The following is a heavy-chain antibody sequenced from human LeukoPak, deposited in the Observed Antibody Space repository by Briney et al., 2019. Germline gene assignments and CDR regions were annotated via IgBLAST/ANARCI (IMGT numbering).Heavy chain of an antibody. V-gene: IGHV3-73*01. CDR3: ARATMVRGVLYYYYMDV. Sequence: GGSLRLSCAASGFTFSGTTMHWVRQASGKGLEWVGRIRSKANSYATAFGASVKGRFTISRDDSKNTAYLQMNSLKTEDTAVYYCARATMVRGVLYYYYMDVWGKGTTVTISS. CDR1: GFTFSGTT. J-gene: IGHJ6*03. D-gene: IGHD3-10*01. CDR2: IRSKANSYAT.